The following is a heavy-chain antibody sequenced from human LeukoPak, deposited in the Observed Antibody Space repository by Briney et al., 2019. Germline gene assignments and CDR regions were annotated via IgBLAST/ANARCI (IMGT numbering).Heavy chain of an antibody. V-gene: IGHV4-39*01. CDR2: IYYSGST. D-gene: IGHD3-22*01. CDR1: GFTFSSYS. Sequence: GSLRLSCAASGFTFSSYSMNWIRQPPGKGLEWIGSIYYSGSTYYDPSLKSRVTISVDTSKNQFSLKLSFVTAADTAVYYCARINVDYYDSSGSWDYWGQGTLVTVSS. CDR3: ARINVDYYDSSGSWDY. J-gene: IGHJ4*02.